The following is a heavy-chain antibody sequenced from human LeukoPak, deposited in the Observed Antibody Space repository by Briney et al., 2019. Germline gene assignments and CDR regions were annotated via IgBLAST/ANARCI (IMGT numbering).Heavy chain of an antibody. CDR3: ARIHSGYVWGDSFDI. D-gene: IGHD3-16*01. J-gene: IGHJ3*02. V-gene: IGHV4-38-2*01. CDR1: GYSISSGYY. Sequence: SETLSLTCAVSGYSISSGYYWGWIRQPPGKGLEWIGSIYHSGSTYYNPSLKSRVIISVDTSKNQFSLKLSSVTAADTAVYYCARIHSGYVWGDSFDIWGQGTLVTVSS. CDR2: IYHSGST.